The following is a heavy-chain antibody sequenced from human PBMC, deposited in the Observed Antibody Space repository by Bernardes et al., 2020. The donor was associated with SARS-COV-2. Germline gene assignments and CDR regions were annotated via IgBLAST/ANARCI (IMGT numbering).Heavy chain of an antibody. CDR2: ISDNGGST. D-gene: IGHD1-26*01. CDR3: AAHRGSFRIFDY. J-gene: IGHJ4*02. V-gene: IGHV3-23*01. Sequence: GGSLRLSCAASGFIFSSSAMSWVRQAPGKGMEWVSTISDNGGSTYYADSVKGRFTISGDISKNTLYLQMNSLRAEDTALYYCAAHRGSFRIFDYWGQGTLVIVSS. CDR1: GFIFSSSA.